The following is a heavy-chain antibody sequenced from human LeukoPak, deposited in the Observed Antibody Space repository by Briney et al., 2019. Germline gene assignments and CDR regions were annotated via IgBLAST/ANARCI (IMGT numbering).Heavy chain of an antibody. CDR1: GGSFSGYY. CDR2: INDSGGT. J-gene: IGHJ5*02. Sequence: SSETLSLTCAVYGGSFSGYYWSWIRQPPGKGLEWIGEINDSGGTNYNPSLKSRVTISVDTSKNQFSLKLSSVTAADTAVYYCAREEDYYDSSGYYSNLWGQGTLVTVSS. D-gene: IGHD3-22*01. CDR3: AREEDYYDSSGYYSNL. V-gene: IGHV4-34*01.